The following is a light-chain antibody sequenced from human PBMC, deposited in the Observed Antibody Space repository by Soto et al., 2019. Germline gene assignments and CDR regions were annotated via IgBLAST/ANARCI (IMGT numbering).Light chain of an antibody. V-gene: IGKV3-11*01. CDR1: NSSVSSY. Sequence: EIVLTQSPDTLSLSPGERATLSCRASNSSVSSYLAWYQQKPGQAPRLLIYDASNRATGIPARFSGSGSGTDFTLTISSLEPEDFAVYYCQQRSNWPPWTFGQGTKVDIK. J-gene: IGKJ1*01. CDR2: DAS. CDR3: QQRSNWPPWT.